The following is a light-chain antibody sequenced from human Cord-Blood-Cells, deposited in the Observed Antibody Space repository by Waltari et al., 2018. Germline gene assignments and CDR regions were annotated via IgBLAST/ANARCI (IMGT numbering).Light chain of an antibody. V-gene: IGLV2-14*01. CDR2: DVS. J-gene: IGLJ3*02. CDR3: SSYTSSSTWV. CDR1: SSDVGGYNY. Sequence: QSALTQPASVAGSPGQSITSPCPGTSSDVGGYNYVPWYQQHPGKAPNLMIYDVSKRPSGVSNRFSGSKSGNTASLTISGLQAEDEADYYCSSYTSSSTWVFGGGTKLTVL.